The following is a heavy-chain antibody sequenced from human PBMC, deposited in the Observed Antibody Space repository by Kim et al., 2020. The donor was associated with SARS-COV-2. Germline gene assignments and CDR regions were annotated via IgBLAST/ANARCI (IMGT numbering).Heavy chain of an antibody. CDR3: ARVRTMVRGVTTSYYYYGMDL. J-gene: IGHJ6*02. D-gene: IGHD3-10*01. V-gene: IGHV1-18*01. Sequence: ASVKVSCKASGYTFTSYGISWVRQAPGQGLEWMGWISAYNGNTNYAQKLQGRVTMTTDTSTSTAYMELRSLRSDDTAVYYCARVRTMVRGVTTSYYYYGMDLWGQGTTVTVSS. CDR1: GYTFTSYG. CDR2: ISAYNGNT.